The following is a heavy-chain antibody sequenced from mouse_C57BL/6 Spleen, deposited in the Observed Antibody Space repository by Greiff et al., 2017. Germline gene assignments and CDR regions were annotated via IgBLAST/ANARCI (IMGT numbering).Heavy chain of an antibody. V-gene: IGHV1-69*01. CDR2: IDPSDSYT. D-gene: IGHD4-1*01. Sequence: QVQLKQPGAELVMPGASVKLSCKASGYTFTSYWMHWVKQRPGQGLEWIGEIDPSDSYTNYNQKFKGKSTLTVDKSSSTAYMQLSSLTSEDSAVYYCARRGIWDGSFAYWGQGTLVTVSA. CDR3: ARRGIWDGSFAY. J-gene: IGHJ3*01. CDR1: GYTFTSYW.